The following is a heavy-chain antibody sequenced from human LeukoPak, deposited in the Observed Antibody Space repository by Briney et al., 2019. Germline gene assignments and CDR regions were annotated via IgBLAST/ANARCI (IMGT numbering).Heavy chain of an antibody. CDR3: ARDPAGGYDSSGYPYYFDY. D-gene: IGHD3-22*01. CDR2: IYSGGST. V-gene: IGHV3-66*01. J-gene: IGHJ4*02. CDR1: GFTVSSNY. Sequence: GGSLRLSCAASGFTVSSNYMSWVRQAPGKGLEWVSVIYSGGSTYCADSVKGRFTISRDNSKNTLYLQMNSLRAEDTAVYYCARDPAGGYDSSGYPYYFDYWGQGTLVTVSS.